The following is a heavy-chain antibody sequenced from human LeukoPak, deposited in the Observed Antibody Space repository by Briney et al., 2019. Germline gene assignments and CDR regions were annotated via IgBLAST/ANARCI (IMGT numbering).Heavy chain of an antibody. D-gene: IGHD2-2*01. CDR1: GFTFSSYG. CDR2: IRYDGSNK. V-gene: IGHV3-30*02. Sequence: PGGSLRLSCAASGFTFSSYGMHWVRQAPGKGLEWVAFIRYDGSNKYYADSVKGRFTISRDNSKNTLYLQMNSLRAEDTAVYYCAKDSRKYQLLANWFDPWGQGTLVTVSS. CDR3: AKDSRKYQLLANWFDP. J-gene: IGHJ5*02.